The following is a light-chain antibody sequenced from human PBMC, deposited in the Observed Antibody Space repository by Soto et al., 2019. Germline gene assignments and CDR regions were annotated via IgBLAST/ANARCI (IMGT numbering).Light chain of an antibody. CDR1: SSDIGYYNY. CDR3: SSYTSYTTLV. Sequence: QSALTQPASVSGSPGQSITISCTGTSSDIGYYNYVSWHQQHPGKAPKLMIYEVSKRPSGVSNRFSGSKSGNTASLTVSGLQAEDEAVYYCSSYTSYTTLVFGGGTKLTVL. CDR2: EVS. J-gene: IGLJ3*02. V-gene: IGLV2-14*01.